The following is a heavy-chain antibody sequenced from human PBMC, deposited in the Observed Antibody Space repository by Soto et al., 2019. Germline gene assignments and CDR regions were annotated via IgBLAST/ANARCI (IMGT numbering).Heavy chain of an antibody. CDR1: GFKFSEYG. CDR3: AREFRIRGALISHNYYALDV. Sequence: QVKLVESGGGVVQPGGSLRLSCVISGFKFSEYGVNWVRQAPGKGLEWVAAISYGGSTTHHAESVRGRFTISSDNSENTLFLQMDGLTSDDTAVYFCAREFRIRGALISHNYYALDVWGQGTTVTVSS. D-gene: IGHD3-10*01. J-gene: IGHJ6*02. CDR2: ISYGGSTT. V-gene: IGHV3-30*03.